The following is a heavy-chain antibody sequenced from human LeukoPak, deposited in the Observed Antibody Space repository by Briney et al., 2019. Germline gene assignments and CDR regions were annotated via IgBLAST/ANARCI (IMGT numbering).Heavy chain of an antibody. Sequence: LSLTCAVYGGSFSGYYWSWIRQPPGKGLEWVSYISSSGSTIYYADSVKGRFTISRDNAKNSLYLQMNSLRAEDTAVYYCARDRKGTERGFDYWGQGTLVTVSS. V-gene: IGHV3-11*04. CDR3: ARDRKGTERGFDY. D-gene: IGHD1-1*01. CDR2: ISSSGSTI. CDR1: GGSFSGYY. J-gene: IGHJ4*02.